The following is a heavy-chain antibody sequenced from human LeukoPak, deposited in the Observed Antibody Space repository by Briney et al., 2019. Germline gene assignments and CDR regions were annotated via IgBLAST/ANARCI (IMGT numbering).Heavy chain of an antibody. CDR1: RYSPTVLS. Sequence: ASARVSCKVSRYSPTVLSPHWVRPAPGKGVCWMGGFDPEDGETIYAQKFQGRVTMTEDTSTDTAYMELSSLRSEDTAVYYCATYYYDSSGRDAFDIWGQGTMVTVSS. J-gene: IGHJ3*02. CDR2: FDPEDGET. V-gene: IGHV1-24*01. CDR3: ATYYYDSSGRDAFDI. D-gene: IGHD3-22*01.